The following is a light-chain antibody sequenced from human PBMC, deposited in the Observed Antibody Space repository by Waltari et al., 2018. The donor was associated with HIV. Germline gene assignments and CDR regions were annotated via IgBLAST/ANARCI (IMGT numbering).Light chain of an antibody. CDR2: RND. CDR3: AAWDDSLNGPV. CDR1: SSNIGSNY. Sequence: QSVLTQPPSASGTPGQRVSISCSGSSSNIGSNYVYWYQQLPGTAPKLLMYRNDERPSGGPDRFSGSKSGTSASLAISGLQSEDEADYYCAAWDDSLNGPVFGGGTKLTVL. J-gene: IGLJ3*02. V-gene: IGLV1-47*01.